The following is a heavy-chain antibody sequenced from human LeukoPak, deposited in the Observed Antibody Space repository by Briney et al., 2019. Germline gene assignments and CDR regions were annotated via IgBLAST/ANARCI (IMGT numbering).Heavy chain of an antibody. CDR1: GGTFSSYA. CDR2: IIPIFGTA. J-gene: IGHJ3*02. CDR3: AISLCGGDCFRSLSFDI. D-gene: IGHD2-21*02. Sequence: SVKVSCKASGGTFSSYAISWVRQAPGQGLEWMGGIIPIFGTANYAQKFQGRVTITADESTSTAYMELSSLRSEDAAVYYCAISLCGGDCFRSLSFDIWGQGTMVTVSS. V-gene: IGHV1-69*13.